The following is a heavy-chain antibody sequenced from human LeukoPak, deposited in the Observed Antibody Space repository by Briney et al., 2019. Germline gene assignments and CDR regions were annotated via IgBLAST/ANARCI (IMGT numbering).Heavy chain of an antibody. CDR3: ATGVATAFTY. CDR1: GYTFTAYY. Sequence: GASVKVSCKASGYTFTAYYIHWVRQAPGQGLEWMAFINPNSGDTYSAPQFQGRVTMTRDTSISTASMELSWLSSDDTAVYYGATGVATAFTYWGQGTLVTVSS. CDR2: INPNSGDT. V-gene: IGHV1-2*02. D-gene: IGHD5-18*01. J-gene: IGHJ4*02.